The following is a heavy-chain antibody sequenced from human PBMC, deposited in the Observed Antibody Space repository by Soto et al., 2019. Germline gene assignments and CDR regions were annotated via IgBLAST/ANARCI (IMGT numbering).Heavy chain of an antibody. CDR1: GGSVSSGGYS. D-gene: IGHD2-8*01. CDR3: TRGVLA. J-gene: IGHJ5*02. Sequence: QVQLQESASRVVRPSQTLSVTCSVSGGSVSSGGYSWSWIRQPPGKGLEWIGFISQSGSTEYNPSLKSRVTISVDKSKNQTSLELSSVTAADTAVYYCTRGVLAWGPGTLVTVSS. CDR2: ISQSGST. V-gene: IGHV4-30-2*01.